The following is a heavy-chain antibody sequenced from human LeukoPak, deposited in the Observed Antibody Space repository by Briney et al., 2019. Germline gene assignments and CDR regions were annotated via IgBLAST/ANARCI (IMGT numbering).Heavy chain of an antibody. CDR1: GFTFSDYA. CDR3: ARAVDYDILTGSSGWFDP. CDR2: ISSSSSYI. D-gene: IGHD3-9*01. Sequence: GRSLRLSCAASGFTFSDYAMHWVRQAPGRGLEWVSLISSSSSYIYYADSMKGRFTISRDNAKNSLYLQMNSLRAEDTAVYYCARAVDYDILTGSSGWFDPWGQGTLVTVSS. V-gene: IGHV3-21*01. J-gene: IGHJ5*02.